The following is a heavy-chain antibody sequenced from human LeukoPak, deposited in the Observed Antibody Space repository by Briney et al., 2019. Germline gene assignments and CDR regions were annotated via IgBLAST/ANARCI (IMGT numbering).Heavy chain of an antibody. CDR2: INPNSGGT. Sequence: ASVKVSCKAYGYTFTGYYMHWVRQAPGQGLEWMGRINPNSGGTNYAQKFQGRVTMTRDTSISTAYMELSRLRSDDTAVYYCARGYYSSGWSNFDYWGQGTLVTVSS. J-gene: IGHJ4*02. CDR3: ARGYYSSGWSNFDY. D-gene: IGHD6-19*01. CDR1: GYTFTGYY. V-gene: IGHV1-2*06.